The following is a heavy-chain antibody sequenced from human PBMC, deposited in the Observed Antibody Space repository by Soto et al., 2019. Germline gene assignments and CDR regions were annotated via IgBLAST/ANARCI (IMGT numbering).Heavy chain of an antibody. V-gene: IGHV3-48*03. CDR2: ISSSGSTI. Sequence: GGSLRLSCAASGFTFSSYEMNWVRQAPGKGLEWVSYISSSGSTIYYADSVKGRFTISRDNAKNSLYLQMNSLRAEDTAVYYCARVLNTRPRGGALAIGGEGTMVTVSS. D-gene: IGHD3-10*01. CDR3: ARVLNTRPRGGALAI. J-gene: IGHJ3*02. CDR1: GFTFSSYE.